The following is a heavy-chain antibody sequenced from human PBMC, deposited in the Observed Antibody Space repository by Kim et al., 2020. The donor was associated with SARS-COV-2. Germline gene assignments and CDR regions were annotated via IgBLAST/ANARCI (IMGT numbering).Heavy chain of an antibody. CDR2: IYYSGST. CDR3: AGYQLRHGMDV. Sequence: SETLSLTCTVSGGSISSYYWSWIRQPLGKGLEWIGYIYYSGSTNYNPSLKSRVTISVDTSKNQFSLKLSSVTAADTAVYYCAGYQLRHGMDVWGQGTTVTVSS. D-gene: IGHD2-2*01. V-gene: IGHV4-59*13. CDR1: GGSISSYY. J-gene: IGHJ6*02.